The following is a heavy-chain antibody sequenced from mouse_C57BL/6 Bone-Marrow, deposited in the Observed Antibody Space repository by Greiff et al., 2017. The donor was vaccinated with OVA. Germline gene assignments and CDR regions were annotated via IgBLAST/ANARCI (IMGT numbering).Heavy chain of an antibody. CDR2: IYPRSGNT. J-gene: IGHJ2*01. V-gene: IGHV1-81*01. D-gene: IGHD2-4*01. CDR3: ARVDYEWGY. CDR1: GYTFTSYG. Sequence: VNVVESGAELARPGASVKLSCKASGYTFTSYGISWVKQRTGQGLEWIGEIYPRSGNTYYNEKFKGKATLTADKSSSTAYMELRSLTSEDSAVYFCARVDYEWGYWDQGTTLTVTS.